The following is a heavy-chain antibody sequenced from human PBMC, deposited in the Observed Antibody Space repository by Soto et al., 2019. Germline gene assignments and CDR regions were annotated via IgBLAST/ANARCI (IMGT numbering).Heavy chain of an antibody. V-gene: IGHV1-18*01. CDR2: ISAYNGNT. Sequence: QGQLVQSGAEVKKPGASVKVSCKASGYTFINYGVTWVRQAPGQGLEWMGWISAYNGNTNYAQKLQGRATLTTDTSTSTAYMELGSLTPDDTAVYYCARDSLSGTDACDIWGQGTMVTVSS. D-gene: IGHD1-26*01. CDR3: ARDSLSGTDACDI. J-gene: IGHJ3*02. CDR1: GYTFINYG.